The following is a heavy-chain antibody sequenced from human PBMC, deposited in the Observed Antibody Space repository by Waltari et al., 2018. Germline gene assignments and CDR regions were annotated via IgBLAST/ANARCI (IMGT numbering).Heavy chain of an antibody. CDR3: TRDRVGYCSGGTCYSRWFDP. D-gene: IGHD2-15*01. CDR1: GYSLTESA. Sequence: QVQLVQSGAEVKKPGASVKVSCRVAGYSLTESALHWVRLAPGKGLEWLGGFDPEYGEAVYAQEFQGRVTMTEDTSKDTAYMELSSLTYEDTAVYYCTRDRVGYCSGGTCYSRWFDPWGQGTLVTVSS. CDR2: FDPEYGEA. J-gene: IGHJ5*02. V-gene: IGHV1-24*01.